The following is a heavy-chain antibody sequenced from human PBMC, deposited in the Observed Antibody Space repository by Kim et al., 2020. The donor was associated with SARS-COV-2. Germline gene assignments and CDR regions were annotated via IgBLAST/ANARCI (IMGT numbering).Heavy chain of an antibody. V-gene: IGHV4-39*01. Sequence: SRQGRVPISVDTAKNQFSLKLSSVTAADTAVYYCARSSNYPNYYYYGMDVWGQGTTVTVSS. J-gene: IGHJ6*02. D-gene: IGHD4-4*01. CDR3: ARSSNYPNYYYYGMDV.